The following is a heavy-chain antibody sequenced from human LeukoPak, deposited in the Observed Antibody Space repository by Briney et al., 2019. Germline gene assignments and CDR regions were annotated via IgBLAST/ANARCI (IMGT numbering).Heavy chain of an antibody. J-gene: IGHJ5*02. CDR3: ATQRGLRRQQLRLWEPRPRWFDP. V-gene: IGHV1-8*01. Sequence: GASVKVSCKASGYTFTSYDINWMRQATGQGLEWMGWMNPNSGNTGYAQKFQGRVTMPRNTSISTAYMELSSLRSEDTAVYYCATQRGLRRQQLRLWEPRPRWFDPWGQGTLVTVSS. CDR1: GYTFTSYD. D-gene: IGHD6-13*01. CDR2: MNPNSGNT.